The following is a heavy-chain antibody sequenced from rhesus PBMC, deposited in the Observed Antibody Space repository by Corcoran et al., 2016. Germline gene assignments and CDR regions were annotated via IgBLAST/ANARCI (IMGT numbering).Heavy chain of an antibody. D-gene: IGHD3-34*01. Sequence: QVQLQESGPGLVKPLETLSLTCAVSGGSISSNYWSWIRQPPGKGLEWIGYIYGSGRSTTHTPSRKSRVTLSVDTPTNQFSLNLSSVTAADTAVYYCASSLGGVIIFDYWGQGVLVTVSS. CDR1: GGSISSNY. CDR2: IYGSGRST. V-gene: IGHV4S11*01. CDR3: ASSLGGVIIFDY. J-gene: IGHJ4*01.